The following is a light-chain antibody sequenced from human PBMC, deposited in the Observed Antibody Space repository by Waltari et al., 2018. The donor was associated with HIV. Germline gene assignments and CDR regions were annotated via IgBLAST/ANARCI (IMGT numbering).Light chain of an antibody. V-gene: IGLV2-14*03. J-gene: IGLJ2*01. CDR2: EVS. Sequence: QSALSQPASVSGSFGQSITISCTGTSSDVGGYQYVSWYQQQPGKAPKLLISEVSNRHSGVSSRFSGSKSGNTASLTIFWLQAEDEADYYCSSYTNRDTVVFGGGTKLTVV. CDR3: SSYTNRDTVV. CDR1: SSDVGGYQY.